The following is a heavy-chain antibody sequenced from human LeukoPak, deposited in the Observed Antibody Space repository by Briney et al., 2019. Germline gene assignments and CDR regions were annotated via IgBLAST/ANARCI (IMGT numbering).Heavy chain of an antibody. CDR1: GYTFTSYG. J-gene: IGHJ6*02. CDR3: ARAYLYSSSFGDGMDV. V-gene: IGHV1-8*02. Sequence: GASVTVSCNASGYTFTSYGINWERQATGQWLDWMGLINPNSGNTGYAQKVEGRVTMTRNTSICTSYMELSSLRSEDTAMYHWARAYLYSSSFGDGMDVGGQRWTATVSS. D-gene: IGHD6-6*01. CDR2: INPNSGNT.